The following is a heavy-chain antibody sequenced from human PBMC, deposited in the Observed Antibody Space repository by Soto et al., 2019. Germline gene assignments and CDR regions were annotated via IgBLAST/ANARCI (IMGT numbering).Heavy chain of an antibody. V-gene: IGHV4-39*07. CDR3: AREGGFTIFGYYYGMDV. J-gene: IGHJ6*02. CDR2: IYYSGST. Sequence: SEAWSVPCTVSGASITSNSYYWCWIRQHQGKGLEWIVYIYYSGSTYYNPSLKSRVTISVDRSKNQFSLKLSSVTAADTAVYYCAREGGFTIFGYYYGMDVWGQGTTVTVSS. D-gene: IGHD3-3*01. CDR1: GASITSNSYY.